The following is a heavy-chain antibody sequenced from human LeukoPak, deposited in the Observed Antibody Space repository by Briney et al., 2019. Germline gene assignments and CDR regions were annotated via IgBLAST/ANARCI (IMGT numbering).Heavy chain of an antibody. D-gene: IGHD2/OR15-2a*01. CDR3: ARAYDFGNWFDP. CDR1: GLIFSDRW. J-gene: IGHJ5*02. Sequence: SGGSLRLSCVVFGLIFSDRWMHWGRQAPGKGLLWVSRLDSHGGSTAYAGSVKGRFTISRDNAKNTLYLQMNSLRVEDTAVYYCARAYDFGNWFDPWGQGTLVTVSS. V-gene: IGHV3-74*03. CDR2: LDSHGGST.